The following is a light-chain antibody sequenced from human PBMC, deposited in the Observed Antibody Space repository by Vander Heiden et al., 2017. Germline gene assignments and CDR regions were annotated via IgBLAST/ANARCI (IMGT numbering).Light chain of an antibody. J-gene: IGKJ4*01. V-gene: IGKV4-1*01. CDR1: QSLLSTSSNKHN. CDR3: QQYYSSPLT. Sequence: DIMLSQSPDSLAVSPAERASINCKSSQSLLSTSSNKHNLTWFQQRPGQPPRLLIYWASTRASGVPDRFSGSGSETDFTLTISSLQAEDVAVYYCQQYYSSPLTFGGGTKVEIK. CDR2: WAS.